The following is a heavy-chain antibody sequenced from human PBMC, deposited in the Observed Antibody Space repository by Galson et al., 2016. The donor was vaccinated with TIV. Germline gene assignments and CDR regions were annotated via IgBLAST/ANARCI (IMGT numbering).Heavy chain of an antibody. D-gene: IGHD5-18*01. Sequence: SETLSLTCSVSGDSFNKNTFHWAWIRQPPGKGLEWMGTIYHGGSTYFNPSLKSRVAISVDTSKNQFSLKLTSVTASDTAVYYCARGTGFSYGFWYWGQGALVTVSS. CDR1: GDSFNKNTFH. J-gene: IGHJ4*02. CDR3: ARGTGFSYGFWY. CDR2: IYHGGST. V-gene: IGHV4-39*01.